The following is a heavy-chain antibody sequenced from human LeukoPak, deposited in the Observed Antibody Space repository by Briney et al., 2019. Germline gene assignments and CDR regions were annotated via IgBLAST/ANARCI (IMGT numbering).Heavy chain of an antibody. CDR1: GFTFSSYA. CDR2: ISSSSSYI. CDR3: ARGKYYDFWSGYSDFDY. D-gene: IGHD3-3*01. J-gene: IGHJ4*02. Sequence: GGSLRLSCAASGFTFSSYAMSWVRQAPGKGLEWVSSISSSSSYIYYADSVKGRFTISRDNAKNSLYLQMNSLRAEDTAVYYCARGKYYDFWSGYSDFDYWGQGTLVTVSS. V-gene: IGHV3-21*01.